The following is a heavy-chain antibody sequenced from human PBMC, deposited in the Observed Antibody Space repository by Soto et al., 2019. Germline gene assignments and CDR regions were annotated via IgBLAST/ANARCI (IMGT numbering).Heavy chain of an antibody. D-gene: IGHD4-17*01. CDR3: ARDDYGGNYHFDY. Sequence: SETLSLTCTVSGGSVSSGSYYWSWIRQPPGKGLEWIGYIYYSGSTNYNPSLKSRVTISVDTSKNQFSLKLSSVTAADTAVYYCARDDYGGNYHFDYWGQGTLVTVSS. CDR1: GGSVSSGSYY. CDR2: IYYSGST. J-gene: IGHJ4*02. V-gene: IGHV4-61*01.